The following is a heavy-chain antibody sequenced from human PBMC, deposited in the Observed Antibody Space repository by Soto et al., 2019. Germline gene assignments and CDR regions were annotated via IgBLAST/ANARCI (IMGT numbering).Heavy chain of an antibody. D-gene: IGHD3-10*01. CDR2: INHSGST. V-gene: IGHV4-34*01. J-gene: IGHJ4*02. Sequence: QVQLQQWGAGLLKPSETLSLTCAVYGGSFSGYYWSWIRQPPGKGLEWIGEINHSGSTNYNPSLKSRVTISVDTSKNQFSLKLSYVTAADTAVYYCARGDRPGEIRKRFDYWGQGTLVPVSS. CDR1: GGSFSGYY. CDR3: ARGDRPGEIRKRFDY.